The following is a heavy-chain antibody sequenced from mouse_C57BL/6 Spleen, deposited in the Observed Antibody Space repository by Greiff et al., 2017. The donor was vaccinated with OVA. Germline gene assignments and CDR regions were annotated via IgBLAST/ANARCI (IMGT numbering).Heavy chain of an antibody. Sequence: VQLQQSGAELVRPGTSVKVSCKASGYAFTNYWMEWVKQRPGQGLEWIGVINPGSGGTNYNEKFKGKATLTVDKSSSTAYMQLSSLTSEDSAVYVGASESRYDSSWEGAMDYWGQGTTVTVSS. CDR3: ASESRYDSSWEGAMDY. D-gene: IGHD1-1*01. CDR1: GYAFTNYW. CDR2: INPGSGGT. V-gene: IGHV1-54*01. J-gene: IGHJ4*01.